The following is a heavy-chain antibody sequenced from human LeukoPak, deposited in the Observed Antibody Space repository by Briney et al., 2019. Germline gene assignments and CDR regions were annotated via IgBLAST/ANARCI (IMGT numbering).Heavy chain of an antibody. Sequence: PGGSLRLSCAASGFTFSDYYMSWVRQAPGKGLEWVSAISGSGGSTYYADSVKGRFTISRDNSKNTLYLQMNSLRAEDTAVYYCAKEQSRWFGELIDYWGQGTLVTVSS. J-gene: IGHJ4*02. CDR2: ISGSGGST. CDR3: AKEQSRWFGELIDY. CDR1: GFTFSDYY. D-gene: IGHD3-10*01. V-gene: IGHV3-23*01.